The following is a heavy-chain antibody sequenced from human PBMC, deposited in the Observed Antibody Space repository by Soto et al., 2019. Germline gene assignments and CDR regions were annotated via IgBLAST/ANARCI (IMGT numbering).Heavy chain of an antibody. CDR2: ISSSSSYI. CDR1: GFTFSSYS. V-gene: IGHV3-21*01. CDR3: ARDLLLVRGVIAY. J-gene: IGHJ4*02. D-gene: IGHD3-10*01. Sequence: EVQLVESGGGLVKPGGSLRLSCAASGFTFSSYSMNWVRQAPGKGLEWVSSISSSSSYIYYADSVKGRFTISRDNAKNSLYLQMNSLRAEDTAAYYCARDLLLVRGVIAYWGQGTLVTVSS.